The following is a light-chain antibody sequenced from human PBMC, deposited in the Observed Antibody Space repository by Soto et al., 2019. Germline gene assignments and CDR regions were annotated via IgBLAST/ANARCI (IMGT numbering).Light chain of an antibody. CDR1: SSDVGAYNY. Sequence: QSALTQPPSASGSPGQSVTISCTGTSSDVGAYNYVSWYQQHAGKAPKLVIFEVTKRPSGVPDRFSGSKSANTASLTVSGLKADDEADYYCSSFASSNTWVFGGGTKQTVL. V-gene: IGLV2-8*01. J-gene: IGLJ3*02. CDR3: SSFASSNTWV. CDR2: EVT.